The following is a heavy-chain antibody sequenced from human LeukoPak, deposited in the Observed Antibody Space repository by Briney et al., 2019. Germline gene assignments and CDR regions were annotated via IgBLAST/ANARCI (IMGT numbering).Heavy chain of an antibody. J-gene: IGHJ6*02. CDR1: GFTFDDYA. Sequence: GGSLRLSCAASGFTFDDYAMHWVRQAPGKGLEWVSGINWNGGSTGYADSVKGRFTISRDNAKNSLYLQMNSLRAEDTALYHCARDPGTGDLRMLDYGMDVWGQGTTVTVSS. V-gene: IGHV3-20*01. D-gene: IGHD7-27*01. CDR2: INWNGGST. CDR3: ARDPGTGDLRMLDYGMDV.